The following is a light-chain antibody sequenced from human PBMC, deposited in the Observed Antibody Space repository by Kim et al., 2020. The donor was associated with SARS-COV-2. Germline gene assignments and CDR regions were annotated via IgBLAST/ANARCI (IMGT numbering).Light chain of an antibody. CDR1: KLGDKY. Sequence: SYELTQPPAVSVSLGQTASMSCSGDKLGDKYVSWYQQKAGQSPELVIYEDNKRPSGIPERFFGSNSGNTATLTISGTQALDEADYYCQAWDNNMWVFGGGTQLTV. CDR2: EDN. V-gene: IGLV3-1*01. CDR3: QAWDNNMWV. J-gene: IGLJ3*02.